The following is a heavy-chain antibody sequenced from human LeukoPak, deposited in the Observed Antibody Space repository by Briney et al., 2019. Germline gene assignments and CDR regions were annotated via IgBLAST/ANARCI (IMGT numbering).Heavy chain of an antibody. CDR2: IYTSGST. V-gene: IGHV4-4*07. J-gene: IGHJ5*02. CDR1: GGSISSCY. CDR3: ARDDPGSAAIGNWFDP. Sequence: SETLSLTCAVSGGSISSCYGSWIRQPAGKGLEWIGRIYTSGSTNYNPSLKSRVTMSVDTSKNQFSLKLSSVTAADTAVYYCARDDPGSAAIGNWFDPWGQGTLVTVSS. D-gene: IGHD2-2*02.